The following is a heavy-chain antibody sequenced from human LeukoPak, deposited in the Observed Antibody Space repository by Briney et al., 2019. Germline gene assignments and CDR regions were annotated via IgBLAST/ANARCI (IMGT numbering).Heavy chain of an antibody. CDR1: GYTFTDYY. CDR2: IYPKSGGT. Sequence: ASVKVSCKASGYTFTDYYLHWVRQAPGQGLEWMGWIYPKSGGTNSAQKFQGRVTMTRGTSISTAYMELSRLKFDDTAVYYCARVSTSGYRDWLDPWGQGTLVTVSS. D-gene: IGHD3-9*01. V-gene: IGHV1-2*02. J-gene: IGHJ5*02. CDR3: ARVSTSGYRDWLDP.